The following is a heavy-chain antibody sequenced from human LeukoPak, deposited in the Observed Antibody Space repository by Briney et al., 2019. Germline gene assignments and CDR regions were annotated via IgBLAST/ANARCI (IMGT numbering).Heavy chain of an antibody. CDR1: GFTVSSNY. J-gene: IGHJ4*02. D-gene: IGHD6-6*01. CDR3: ATESIAARHIDY. V-gene: IGHV3-66*01. Sequence: GGSLRLSCAASGFTVSSNYMSWVRQAPGKGLEWVSVIYSGGSTYYADFVKGRFTISRDNSKNTLYLQMNSLRAEDTAVYYCATESIAARHIDYWGQGTLVTVSS. CDR2: IYSGGST.